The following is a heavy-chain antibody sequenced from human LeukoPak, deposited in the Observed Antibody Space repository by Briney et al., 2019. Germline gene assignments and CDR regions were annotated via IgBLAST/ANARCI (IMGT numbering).Heavy chain of an antibody. CDR3: ARERGSYYDSSGYYYFDY. D-gene: IGHD3-22*01. J-gene: IGHJ4*02. V-gene: IGHV3-11*04. Sequence: GGSLRLSCAASGFTFSDDYMSWIRQAPGKGLEWVSYISSSGSTIYYADSVKGRFTISRDNAKNSLYLQMNSLRAEDTAVYYCARERGSYYDSSGYYYFDYWGQGTLVTVSS. CDR1: GFTFSDDY. CDR2: ISSSGSTI.